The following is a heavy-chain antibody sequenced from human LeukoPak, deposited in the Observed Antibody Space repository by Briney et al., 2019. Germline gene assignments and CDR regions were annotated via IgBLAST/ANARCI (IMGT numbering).Heavy chain of an antibody. CDR1: GGSISSYY. D-gene: IGHD3-16*01. J-gene: IGHJ4*02. Sequence: PSETLSLTCTVSGGSISSYYWSWIRQPPGKGLEWLGYIYYSGSTNYNPSLKSRVTISVDTSKNQFSLKLSSVTAADTAVYYCANYGVVLATYGSPSPFVYWGQGTLVTVSS. V-gene: IGHV4-59*01. CDR3: ANYGVVLATYGSPSPFVY. CDR2: IYYSGST.